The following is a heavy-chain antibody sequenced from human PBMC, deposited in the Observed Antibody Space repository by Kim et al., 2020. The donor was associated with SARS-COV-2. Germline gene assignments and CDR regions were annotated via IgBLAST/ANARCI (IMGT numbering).Heavy chain of an antibody. CDR3: AGGVGWRIEH. CDR2: IKQDGSVK. D-gene: IGHD6-19*01. V-gene: IGHV3-7*05. CDR1: GISFSSYW. J-gene: IGHJ1*01. Sequence: GWSLRLSCAASGISFSSYWMNWIRQAPGKGLEWVTNIKQDGSVKNYVESAKGRFTVSRDNVQSSAYLQMDSLRVEDTAIYYCAGGVGWRIEHWGQGTRVTVSS.